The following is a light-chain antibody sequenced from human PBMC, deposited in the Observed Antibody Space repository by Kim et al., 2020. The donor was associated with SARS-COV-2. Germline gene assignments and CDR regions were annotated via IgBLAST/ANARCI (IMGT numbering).Light chain of an antibody. V-gene: IGLV3-21*04. Sequence: SYELTQPPSVSVAPGKTARITCGGNNIGSKSVHWYQQKPGQAPVLVIYYDSDWPSGIPERFSGSNSGNTATLTISRVEAGDEADYYCQVWDSSSDRNYVF. CDR3: QVWDSSSDRNYV. CDR1: NIGSKS. CDR2: YDS. J-gene: IGLJ1*01.